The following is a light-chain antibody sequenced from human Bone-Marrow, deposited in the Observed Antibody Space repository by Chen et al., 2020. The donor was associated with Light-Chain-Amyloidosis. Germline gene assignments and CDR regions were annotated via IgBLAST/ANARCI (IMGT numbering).Light chain of an antibody. CDR3: LLSYNTIGA. V-gene: IGLV7-46*01. CDR1: TGAVTSGHF. J-gene: IGLJ3*02. CDR2: DTN. Sequence: QAVVTQAPSLTVSPGGTVTLTCDSSTGAVTSGHFPYWFQQKPGQAPRTLSYDTNNKHSWTPARFSGALLGGKAALTLSGAQPEDEAQYYCLLSYNTIGAFGGGTTLTVL.